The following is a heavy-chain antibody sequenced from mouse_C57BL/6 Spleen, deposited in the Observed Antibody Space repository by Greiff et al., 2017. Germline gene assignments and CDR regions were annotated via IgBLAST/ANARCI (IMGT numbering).Heavy chain of an antibody. CDR2: INPNNGGT. D-gene: IGHD2-3*01. V-gene: IGHV1-22*01. CDR3: ARLYDGYYGYAMDY. CDR1: GYTFTDYN. J-gene: IGHJ4*01. Sequence: EVQLQQSGPELVKPGASVKMSCKASGYTFTDYNMHWVKQSHGKSLEWIGYINPNNGGTSYNQKFKGKATLTVNKSSSTAYMELRSLTSEDSAVYDCARLYDGYYGYAMDYWGQGTSVTVSS.